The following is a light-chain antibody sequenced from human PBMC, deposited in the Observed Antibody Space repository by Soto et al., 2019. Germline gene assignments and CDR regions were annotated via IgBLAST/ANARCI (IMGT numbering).Light chain of an antibody. CDR1: SSNIGAHYD. Sequence: QSVRTQPPSGSGAPGQGVSISCTGSSSNIGAHYDVHWCQQLPGTAPKLLIYGNSNRPSGVPDRFSGSKSGTSASLAITGLQAEDEADYYCQSYDNSLSVYVFGTGTKVTVL. V-gene: IGLV1-40*01. CDR2: GNS. J-gene: IGLJ1*01. CDR3: QSYDNSLSVYV.